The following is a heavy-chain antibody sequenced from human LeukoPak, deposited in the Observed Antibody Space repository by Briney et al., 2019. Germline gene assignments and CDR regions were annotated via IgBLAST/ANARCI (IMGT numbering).Heavy chain of an antibody. V-gene: IGHV3-15*01. CDR3: TTYYDGSFDY. Sequence: PGGSLRLSCAASEFTVKSNYMSWVRQIPGKGLEWVGRIKSKTDGGTTDYAAPVKGRFTISRDDSKNTLYLQMNSLKTEDTAVYYCTTYYDGSFDYWGQGTLVTVSS. CDR2: IKSKTDGGTT. CDR1: EFTVKSNY. D-gene: IGHD3-22*01. J-gene: IGHJ4*02.